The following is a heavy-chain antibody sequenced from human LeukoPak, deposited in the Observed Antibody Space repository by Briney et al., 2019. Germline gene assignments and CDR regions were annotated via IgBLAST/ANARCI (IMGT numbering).Heavy chain of an antibody. V-gene: IGHV1-69*04. Sequence: GASVKVSCKASGGTFSSYAISWVRQAPGQGLEWMGRIIPILSIANYAQKFQGRVTITADKSTSTAYMELSSLRSEDTAVYYCARAGAYCGGDCYSFDYWGQGTLVTVSS. D-gene: IGHD2-21*02. CDR3: ARAGAYCGGDCYSFDY. CDR1: GGTFSSYA. CDR2: IIPILSIA. J-gene: IGHJ4*02.